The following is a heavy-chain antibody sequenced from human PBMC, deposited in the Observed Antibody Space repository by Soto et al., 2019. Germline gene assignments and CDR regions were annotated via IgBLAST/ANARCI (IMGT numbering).Heavy chain of an antibody. V-gene: IGHV3-23*01. CDR2: ISGSGDRA. CDR3: AKEMIASTVADFFDY. CDR1: GFTFSNYG. J-gene: IGHJ4*02. D-gene: IGHD6-19*01. Sequence: EVQLLESGGGLIQPGGSLRLSCGASGFTFSNYGMTWVRQAPGKGLEWVSTISGSGDRAFYADPVKGRFTISRDNSKNTLYLQMNSLSAEDTAMYYCAKEMIASTVADFFDYWGQGILVTVSS.